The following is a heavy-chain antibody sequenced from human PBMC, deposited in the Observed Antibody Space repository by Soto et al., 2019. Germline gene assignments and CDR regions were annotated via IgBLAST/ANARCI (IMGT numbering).Heavy chain of an antibody. Sequence: QVQLQESGPGLVKPSQTLSLTCTVSGGSISSGGYYWSWIRQHQGKALEWIGYIYYSGSTYYNPSLTSRVTISVDTSKNQFSLKLSSVTPADTAVYYCARAPGWGDFWCGHDAFDFWGQGTMVTVSS. J-gene: IGHJ3*01. D-gene: IGHD3-3*01. V-gene: IGHV4-31*03. CDR1: GGSISSGGYY. CDR2: IYYSGST. CDR3: ARAPGWGDFWCGHDAFDF.